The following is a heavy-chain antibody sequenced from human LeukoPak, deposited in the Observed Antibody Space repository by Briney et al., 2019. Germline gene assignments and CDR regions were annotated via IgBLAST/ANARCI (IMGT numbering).Heavy chain of an antibody. J-gene: IGHJ4*02. Sequence: SQTLSLTCTVSGYSINNYYWSWIRQPPGKGLEWIGYIYYSGSTNYNPSLKSRVTISVDTSKNQFSLKLSSVTAADTAVYYCVRSYDSSGYSSFWYWGQGTLVTVSS. CDR1: GYSINNYY. V-gene: IGHV4-59*01. D-gene: IGHD3-22*01. CDR2: IYYSGST. CDR3: VRSYDSSGYSSFWY.